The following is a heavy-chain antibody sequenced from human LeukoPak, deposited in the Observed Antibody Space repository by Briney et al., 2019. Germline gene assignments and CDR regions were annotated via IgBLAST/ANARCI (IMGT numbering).Heavy chain of an antibody. CDR1: GFTFNFHG. CDR2: ISSSSSYI. V-gene: IGHV3-21*01. J-gene: IGHJ3*02. D-gene: IGHD3-22*01. Sequence: GGSLRLSCAASGFTFNFHGMHWVRQAPGKGLEWVSSISSSSSYIYYADSVKGRFTISRDNAKNSLYLQMNSLRAEDTAVYYCAKDSSGSQDAFDIWGQGTMVTVSS. CDR3: AKDSSGSQDAFDI.